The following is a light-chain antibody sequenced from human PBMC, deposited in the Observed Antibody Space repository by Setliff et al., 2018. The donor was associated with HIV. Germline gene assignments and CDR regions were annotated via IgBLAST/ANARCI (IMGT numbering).Light chain of an antibody. V-gene: IGLV1-40*01. J-gene: IGLJ1*01. Sequence: SALAQPPSVSGAPGRRVTVSCTGSSSNMGPGSTVNWYRLLPGTAPKLLIFGNKKRPSGVPDRFSGAKSGTPASLAISGLQAEDEADYYCQSYDTSLNSYVFGSGTKVTVL. CDR3: QSYDTSLNSYV. CDR1: SSNMGPGST. CDR2: GNK.